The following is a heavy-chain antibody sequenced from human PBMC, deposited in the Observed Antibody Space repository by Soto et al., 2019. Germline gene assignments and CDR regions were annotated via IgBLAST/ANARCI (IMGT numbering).Heavy chain of an antibody. CDR1: GFTFSDYY. CDR3: ARVVQRGYYYYYMDV. D-gene: IGHD1-1*01. V-gene: IGHV3-11*01. Sequence: PGGSLRLSCAASGFTFSDYYMSWIRQAPGKGLEWISYISSSGSTIYYADSVKGRFTISRDNAKNSLYLQMNSLRAEDTAVYYCARVVQRGYYYYYMDVWGKGTTVTVSS. J-gene: IGHJ6*03. CDR2: ISSSGSTI.